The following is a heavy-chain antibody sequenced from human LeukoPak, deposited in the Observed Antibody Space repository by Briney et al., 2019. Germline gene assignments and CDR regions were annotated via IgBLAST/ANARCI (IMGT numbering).Heavy chain of an antibody. CDR2: FSSGGSA. D-gene: IGHD1-7*01. J-gene: IGHJ4*02. CDR1: GGSISSSSYY. CDR3: ARKQTGTMYDV. V-gene: IGHV4-39*07. Sequence: SETLSLTCIVPGGSISSSSYYWSWIRQSPGKALEWIGTFSSGGSAYYHPSLTSRVSISKDTSDNHFSLRLYSVTAADTPVYYCARKQTGTMYDVWGQGTQVTVSS.